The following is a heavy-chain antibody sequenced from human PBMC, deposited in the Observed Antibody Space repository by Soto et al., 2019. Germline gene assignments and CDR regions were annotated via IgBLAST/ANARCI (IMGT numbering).Heavy chain of an antibody. CDR2: VDHSGST. CDR1: GGSISSYS. D-gene: IGHD2-15*01. V-gene: IGHV4-34*01. Sequence: PSETLSLTCTVSGGSISSYSWNWIRRPPGKGLEWIGEVDHSGSTNYNPSVKSRVTISLDTSKNQFSLKLTSVTAADTAVYYCARGQRRFYSRGHWFDPWGQGTLVTVSS. CDR3: ARGQRRFYSRGHWFDP. J-gene: IGHJ5*02.